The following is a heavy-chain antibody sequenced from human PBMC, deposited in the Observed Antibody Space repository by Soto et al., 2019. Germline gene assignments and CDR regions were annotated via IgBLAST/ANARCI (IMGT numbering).Heavy chain of an antibody. CDR3: AAPVTTVNRGAFDI. CDR2: VFYSGNT. V-gene: IGHV4-39*01. CDR1: GGSFSSTNHY. J-gene: IGHJ3*02. D-gene: IGHD4-17*01. Sequence: SETLSLTCSVSGGSFSSTNHYWGWIRQTPHKDLEWIGSVFYSGNTYSNPSLRSRVNIYVDTSKNQFSLRLTSVTAADTAVYYCAAPVTTVNRGAFDIWGQGTMVTVSS.